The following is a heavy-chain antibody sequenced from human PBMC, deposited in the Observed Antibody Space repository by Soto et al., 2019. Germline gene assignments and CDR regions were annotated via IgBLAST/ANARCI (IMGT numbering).Heavy chain of an antibody. CDR2: ISYDGSNK. Sequence: VQLVESGGGVVQPGRSLRLSCAASGFTFSSYGMHWVRQAPGKGLEGVAVISYDGSNKYYADSVKGRFTISRDNSKNTLYLQMNSLRAEDTAVYYCAKDTYYYGSGSDDWGQGTLVTVSS. CDR3: AKDTYYYGSGSDD. CDR1: GFTFSSYG. V-gene: IGHV3-30*18. D-gene: IGHD3-10*01. J-gene: IGHJ4*02.